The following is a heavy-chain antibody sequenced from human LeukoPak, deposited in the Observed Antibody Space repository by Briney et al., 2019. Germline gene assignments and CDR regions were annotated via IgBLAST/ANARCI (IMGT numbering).Heavy chain of an antibody. D-gene: IGHD3-22*01. CDR3: ARPRSTDSSGYYYYNAFDI. V-gene: IGHV1-18*01. CDR2: ISAYNGNT. CDR1: GYTFTSYG. J-gene: IGHJ3*02. Sequence: ASVKVSCKASGYTFTSYGISWVRQAPGQGLEWMGWISAYNGNTNYAQKLQGRVTMTTDTSTSTAYMELRSLRSDDTAVYYCARPRSTDSSGYYYYNAFDIWGQGTMVTVSS.